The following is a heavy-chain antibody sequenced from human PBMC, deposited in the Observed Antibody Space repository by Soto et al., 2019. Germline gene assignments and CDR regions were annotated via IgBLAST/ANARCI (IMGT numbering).Heavy chain of an antibody. J-gene: IGHJ4*02. Sequence: HPGGSLRLSCAAPGFTLSNYWMHWVRQAPGKGLVWVSRINSDGSTTNYADSVKGRFTISRDNAKNTLYLEMNSLRAEDTAVYYCANFYSGSYSTYWGQGTLVTVSS. V-gene: IGHV3-74*01. CDR2: INSDGSTT. CDR1: GFTLSNYW. D-gene: IGHD1-26*01. CDR3: ANFYSGSYSTY.